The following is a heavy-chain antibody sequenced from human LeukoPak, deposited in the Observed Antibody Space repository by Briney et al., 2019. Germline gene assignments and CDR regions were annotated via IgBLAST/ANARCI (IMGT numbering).Heavy chain of an antibody. D-gene: IGHD3-10*01. CDR1: GFTFSSYA. CDR2: ISYDGSNK. J-gene: IGHJ3*02. Sequence: GGSLRLSCAASGFTFSSYAMHWVRQAPGKGLEWVAVISYDGSNKYYADFVKGRFTISRDNSKNTLYLQMNSLRAEDTAVYYCARDAVLLWFGEKGGDAFDIWGQGTMVTVSS. CDR3: ARDAVLLWFGEKGGDAFDI. V-gene: IGHV3-30-3*01.